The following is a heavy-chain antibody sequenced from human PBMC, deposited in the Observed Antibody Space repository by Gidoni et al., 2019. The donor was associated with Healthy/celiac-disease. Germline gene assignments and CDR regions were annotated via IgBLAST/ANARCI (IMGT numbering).Heavy chain of an antibody. CDR1: GGSISSGGYY. Sequence: QVQLQESGPGLVKPSQTLSLTCTVSGGSISSGGYYWSWIRQHPGKGLEWIGYIYYSGSTYYNPSLKSRVTISVDTSKNQFSLKLSSVTAADTAVYYCAREGYCSGGSCYWFDPWGQGTLVTVS. CDR2: IYYSGST. CDR3: AREGYCSGGSCYWFDP. J-gene: IGHJ5*02. V-gene: IGHV4-31*03. D-gene: IGHD2-15*01.